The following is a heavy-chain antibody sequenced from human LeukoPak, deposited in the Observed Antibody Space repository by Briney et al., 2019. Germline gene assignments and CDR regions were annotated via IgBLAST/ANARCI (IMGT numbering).Heavy chain of an antibody. CDR1: GFTFSNYA. CDR2: ISYEGSVT. Sequence: PGKSLRLSCAASGFTFSNYAFHWVRQPPGKGLEWAAVISYEGSVTYYADSVKGRFTISRDNSKNTLDLQMNSLRVEDTAVYYCERDRAPWGGALGGAKGMDVWGEGTTVTVSS. J-gene: IGHJ6*04. V-gene: IGHV3-30*04. CDR3: ERDRAPWGGALGGAKGMDV. D-gene: IGHD3-10*01.